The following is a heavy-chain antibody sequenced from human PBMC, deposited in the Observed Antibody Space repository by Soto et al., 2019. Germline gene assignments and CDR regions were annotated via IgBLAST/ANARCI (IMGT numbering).Heavy chain of an antibody. CDR1: GGSISSYY. V-gene: IGHV4-4*07. CDR3: ARVRYSYDYGDYYFDY. J-gene: IGHJ4*02. CDR2: IYTSGST. Sequence: KPSETLSLTCTVSGGSISSYYWSWIRQPAGKGLEWIGRIYTSGSTNYNPSLKSRVTMSVDTSKNQFSLKLSSVTAADTAVYYCARVRYSYDYGDYYFDYWGQGTLVTVSS. D-gene: IGHD4-17*01.